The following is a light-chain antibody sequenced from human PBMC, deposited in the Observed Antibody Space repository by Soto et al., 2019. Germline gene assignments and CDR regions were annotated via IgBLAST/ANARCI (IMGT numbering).Light chain of an antibody. Sequence: DIQMTQSPSSLSASLGDRVTITCRASQNIDNYLNWYQHKPGKAPKLLIYATSTLQSGVPSRFSGSGSGTEFTLTISSLQPEDFATYFCQESYTGPVVSFGGGTKVDIK. J-gene: IGKJ4*01. CDR3: QESYTGPVVS. CDR2: ATS. CDR1: QNIDNY. V-gene: IGKV1-39*01.